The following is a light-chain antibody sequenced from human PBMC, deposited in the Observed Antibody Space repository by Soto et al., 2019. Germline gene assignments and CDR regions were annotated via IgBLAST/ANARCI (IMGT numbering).Light chain of an antibody. CDR2: EGS. CDR3: CSYAGSIVFV. Sequence: QSALTQPASVSGSPGQSITISCTGTSGDVGSYNLVSWYQQHPGKAPKLMIYEGSKRPSGVSNRFSGSKSGSTASLTISGLQAGDGGDYYCCSYAGSIVFVFGSGTKLTVL. V-gene: IGLV2-23*01. J-gene: IGLJ1*01. CDR1: SGDVGSYNL.